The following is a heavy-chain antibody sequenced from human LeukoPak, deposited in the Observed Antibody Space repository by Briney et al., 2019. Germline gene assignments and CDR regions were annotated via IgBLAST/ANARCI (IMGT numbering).Heavy chain of an antibody. CDR3: ARARELTYYFDY. CDR1: GGSISSYY. V-gene: IGHV4-59*08. CDR2: IYYSGST. J-gene: IGHJ4*02. Sequence: SETLSLTCTVSGGSISSYYWSWIRQPPGKGLEWIGYIYYSGSTNYNSSLKSRVTISVDTSKNQFSLKLSSVTAADTAVYYCARARELTYYFDYWGQGTLVTVSS. D-gene: IGHD1-26*01.